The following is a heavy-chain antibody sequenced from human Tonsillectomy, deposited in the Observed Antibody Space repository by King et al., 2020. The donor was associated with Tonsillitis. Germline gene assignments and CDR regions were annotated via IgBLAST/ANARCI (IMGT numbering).Heavy chain of an antibody. J-gene: IGHJ6*02. CDR3: ARRTTDYYYYGMDV. CDR1: GFTFSDYY. CDR2: ISSGGSTI. D-gene: IGHD1-7*01. Sequence: VQLVESGGGLVKPGGSLRLSCAASGFTFSDYYMSWIRQAPGKGLEWLSYISSGGSTIYYADSVKGRFTISSDNAKNSLYLQMHSLRAEDTAVYCCARRTTDYYYYGMDVWGQATTVTVSS. V-gene: IGHV3-11*01.